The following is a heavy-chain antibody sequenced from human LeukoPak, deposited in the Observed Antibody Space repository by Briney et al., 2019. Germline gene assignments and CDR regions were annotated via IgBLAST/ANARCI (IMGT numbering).Heavy chain of an antibody. D-gene: IGHD6-13*01. V-gene: IGHV3-30*02. J-gene: IGHJ4*02. CDR3: ATLVAAAGTADY. CDR1: GFTFSSYG. CDR2: IRYDGSNK. Sequence: AGGSLRLSCAASGFTFSSYGMHWVRQAPGKGLEWVAFIRYDGSNKYYADSVKGRFTISRDNAKNSLYLQMNSLRAEDTAVYYCATLVAAAGTADYWGQGTLVTVSS.